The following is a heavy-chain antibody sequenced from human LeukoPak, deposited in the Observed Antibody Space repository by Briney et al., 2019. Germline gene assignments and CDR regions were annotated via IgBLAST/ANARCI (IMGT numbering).Heavy chain of an antibody. CDR3: ARGYGDWFDP. Sequence: AGGSLRLSCAASGFTFSSYWMHWVRQAPGKGLVWVSRINSDGSSTYYADSVKGRVSISRDNAKNTLYLQMNSLRAEDTAVYYCARGYGDWFDPWGQGTLVTVSS. CDR1: GFTFSSYW. D-gene: IGHD3-10*01. V-gene: IGHV3-74*01. CDR2: INSDGSST. J-gene: IGHJ5*02.